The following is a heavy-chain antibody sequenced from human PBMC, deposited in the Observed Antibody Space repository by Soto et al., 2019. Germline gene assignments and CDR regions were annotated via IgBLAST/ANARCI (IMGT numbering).Heavy chain of an antibody. Sequence: SQTLSLTCAISGDSVSGSSAVWNWVRRSPSGGLEWLGRTYYRSKWYNDYAVSVKSRITINPDTYKNQFSLQLNSVTPEDTAVYYCARGRAEDYDILCSYYTYYFDHWGQGTLVTVSS. CDR2: TYYRSKWYN. J-gene: IGHJ4*02. CDR1: GDSVSGSSAV. D-gene: IGHD3-9*01. CDR3: ARGRAEDYDILCSYYTYYFDH. V-gene: IGHV6-1*01.